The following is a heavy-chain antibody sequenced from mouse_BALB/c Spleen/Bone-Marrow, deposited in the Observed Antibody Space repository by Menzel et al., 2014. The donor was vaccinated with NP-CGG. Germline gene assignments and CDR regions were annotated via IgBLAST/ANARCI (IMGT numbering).Heavy chain of an antibody. CDR3: ARRGYGNLDY. Sequence: ESGPGLVKPSRSLSLTCSVTGYSITSGYYWNWIRQFPGNKLEWMGYITYDGSNNYNPSLKNRISITRDTSKNQFFLKLNSVTTEDTATYYCARRGYGNLDYWGQGTTLTVSS. V-gene: IGHV3-6*02. D-gene: IGHD2-10*02. J-gene: IGHJ2*01. CDR2: ITYDGSN. CDR1: GYSITSGYY.